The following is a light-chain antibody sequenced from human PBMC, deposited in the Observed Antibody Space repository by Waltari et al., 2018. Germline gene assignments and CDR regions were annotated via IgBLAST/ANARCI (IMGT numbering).Light chain of an antibody. CDR2: AVS. Sequence: QSALTQPASVSGSPGQSITISCTGTSSAVGNYKRVSWYQQHPGKAPKLMISAVSKLPSGVSDRFSGSKSGDMASLTISGLQPEDEAEYFCSSYAGSSKGVFGGGTKVTVL. V-gene: IGLV2-23*02. CDR1: SSAVGNYKR. CDR3: SSYAGSSKGV. J-gene: IGLJ2*01.